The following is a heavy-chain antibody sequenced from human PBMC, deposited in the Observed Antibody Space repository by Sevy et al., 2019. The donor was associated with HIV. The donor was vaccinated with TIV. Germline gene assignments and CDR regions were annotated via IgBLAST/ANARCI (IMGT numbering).Heavy chain of an antibody. Sequence: GGSLRLSCAASGFIFRTYAMTWVRQAPGKGLEWVSTISAGGGSVYYADSVKGRFTISRDNSNNRLYLQMNTLRAEDTAVYSCAREEITGFYYWGRGTLVTVSS. CDR2: ISAGGGSV. J-gene: IGHJ4*02. CDR3: AREEITGFYY. CDR1: GFIFRTYA. D-gene: IGHD3-16*01. V-gene: IGHV3-23*01.